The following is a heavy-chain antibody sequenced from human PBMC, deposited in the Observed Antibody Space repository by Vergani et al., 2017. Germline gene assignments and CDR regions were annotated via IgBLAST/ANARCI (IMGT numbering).Heavy chain of an antibody. V-gene: IGHV1-69*01. D-gene: IGHD3-16*01. J-gene: IGHJ6*03. CDR2: IIPIFGTA. Sequence: QVQLVQSGAEVKKPGSSVKVSCKASGGTFSSYAISWVRQAPGQGLEWIGGIIPIFGTANYAQKFQGRVTITADESTSTAYMELSSRRSEDTAVYYCARVYLGYYYMDVWGKGTTVTVSS. CDR3: ARVYLGYYYMDV. CDR1: GGTFSSYA.